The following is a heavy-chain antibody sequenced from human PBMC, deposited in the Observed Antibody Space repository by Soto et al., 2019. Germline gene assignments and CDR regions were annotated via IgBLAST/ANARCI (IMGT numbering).Heavy chain of an antibody. D-gene: IGHD1-26*01. J-gene: IGHJ6*02. CDR1: GGTFSSYA. CDR2: IIPIFGTA. CDR3: ARGYSGSYYYYGMDV. V-gene: IGHV1-69*06. Sequence: ASVKVSCKASGGTFSSYAISWVRQAPGQGLEWMGGIIPIFGTANYAQKFQGRVTITADKSTSTAYMELSSLRSEDTAVYYCARGYSGSYYYYGMDVWGQGTTVTVSS.